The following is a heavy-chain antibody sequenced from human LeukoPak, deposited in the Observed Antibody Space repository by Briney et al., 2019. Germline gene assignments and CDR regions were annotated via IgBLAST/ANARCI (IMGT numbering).Heavy chain of an antibody. D-gene: IGHD6-19*01. V-gene: IGHV1-2*02. J-gene: IGHJ5*02. Sequence: PSVKVSCKASGYTFTGYYMHWVRQAPGQGLEWMGWINPNSGGTNYAQKFQGRVTMTRDTSISTAYMELSRLRSDDTAVYYCAETYSSGWYWFDPWGQGTLVTVSS. CDR1: GYTFTGYY. CDR2: INPNSGGT. CDR3: AETYSSGWYWFDP.